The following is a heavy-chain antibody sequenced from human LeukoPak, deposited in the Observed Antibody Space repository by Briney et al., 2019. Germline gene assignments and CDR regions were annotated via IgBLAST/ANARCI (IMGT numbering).Heavy chain of an antibody. V-gene: IGHV3-7*01. CDR1: GFTFSTYW. CDR2: IKPDGSDK. CDR3: ARQVGWRDASDM. D-gene: IGHD6-19*01. J-gene: IGHJ3*02. Sequence: GGSLRLSCAASGFTFSTYWMSWVRQAPGKGLEWVASIKPDGSDKYYVDSVKGRFTISRDNAKNSLYLQMNSLRAEDTAVYYCARQVGWRDASDMWGQGTVVTVSS.